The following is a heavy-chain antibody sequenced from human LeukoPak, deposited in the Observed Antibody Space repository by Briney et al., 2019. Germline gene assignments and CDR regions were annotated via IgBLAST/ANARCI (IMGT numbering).Heavy chain of an antibody. V-gene: IGHV4-59*01. J-gene: IGHJ4*02. CDR1: GGSISSYY. Sequence: SETLSLTCTVSGGSISSYYWSWIRQPPGKGLEWIGYIYYSGSTNYNPSLKSRVTISVDTSKNQFSLKLSSVTAADTAVYYCARSWYSSGWGLFDYWGQGTLVTVSS. CDR3: ARSWYSSGWGLFDY. CDR2: IYYSGST. D-gene: IGHD6-19*01.